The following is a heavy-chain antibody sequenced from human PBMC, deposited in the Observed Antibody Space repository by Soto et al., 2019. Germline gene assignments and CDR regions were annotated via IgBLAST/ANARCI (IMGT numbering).Heavy chain of an antibody. CDR2: INPKSGGT. CDR1: GYTFTDYY. J-gene: IGHJ5*02. Sequence: QVQLVQSGAEVKKPGATVKVSCKASGYTFTDYYIHWVRQAPGQGLRWMGWINPKSGGTNLPQKFRGRVTMTRDTSIGTAYMELSRLRSDDTAVYYCARQGSNSAIGGGFDPWGQGTLVTVSS. D-gene: IGHD4-4*01. CDR3: ARQGSNSAIGGGFDP. V-gene: IGHV1-2*02.